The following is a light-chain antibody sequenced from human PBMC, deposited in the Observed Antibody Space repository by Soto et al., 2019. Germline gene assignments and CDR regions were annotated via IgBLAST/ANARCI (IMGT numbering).Light chain of an antibody. CDR1: QSVSSTY. CDR3: QQFGSSPRT. V-gene: IGKV3-20*01. Sequence: VLTQSPCTVSFSPWERATLSCRASQSVSSTYLAWYQQKPGQAPRLLIYGASSRATGIPDRFSGSGSGTDFTLTISRLEPEDFAVYYCQQFGSSPRTFGQGTKVDIK. J-gene: IGKJ1*01. CDR2: GAS.